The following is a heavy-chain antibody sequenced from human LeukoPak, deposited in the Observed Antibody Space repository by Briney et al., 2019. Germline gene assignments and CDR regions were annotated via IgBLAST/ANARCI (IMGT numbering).Heavy chain of an antibody. J-gene: IGHJ4*02. V-gene: IGHV4-59*01. CDR1: GGSFSGYY. CDR3: ARRYSSSWYGGDYFDY. Sequence: SETLSLTCAVYGGSFSGYYWSWIRQPPGKGLEWIGYIYYSGSTNYNPSLKSRVTISVDTSKNQFSLKLSSVTAADTAVYYCARRYSSSWYGGDYFDYWGQGTLVTVSS. CDR2: IYYSGST. D-gene: IGHD6-13*01.